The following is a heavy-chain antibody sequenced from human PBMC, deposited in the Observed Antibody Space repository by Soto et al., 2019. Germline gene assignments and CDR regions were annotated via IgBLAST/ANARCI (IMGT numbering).Heavy chain of an antibody. V-gene: IGHV3-23*01. CDR3: AKTLYYYDTSGYQ. Sequence: PGGSLRLSCAASGCTFSSYAMSWVRQAPGKGLEWVSTISGSGGSTYYADSVKGRFTISRDNSKNTLYLQMNSLRADDTAVYFCAKTLYYYDTSGYQWGQGTLVTVS. D-gene: IGHD3-22*01. J-gene: IGHJ4*02. CDR1: GCTFSSYA. CDR2: ISGSGGST.